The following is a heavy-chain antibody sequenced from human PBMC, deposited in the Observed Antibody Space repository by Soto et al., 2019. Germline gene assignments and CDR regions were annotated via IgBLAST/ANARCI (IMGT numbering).Heavy chain of an antibody. CDR2: IIPIFGTA. J-gene: IGHJ5*02. D-gene: IGHD6-13*01. CDR1: GGTFSSYA. Sequence: ASVKVSCKASGGTFSSYAISWVRQAPGQGLEWMGGIIPIFGTANYAQKFQGRVTITADESTSTAYMELSSLRSEDTAVYYCASGPPGGYSSSWYNWFDPWGQGTLVTVSS. CDR3: ASGPPGGYSSSWYNWFDP. V-gene: IGHV1-69*13.